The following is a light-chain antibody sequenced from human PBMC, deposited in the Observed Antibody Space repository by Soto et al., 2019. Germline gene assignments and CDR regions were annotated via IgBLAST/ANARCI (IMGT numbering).Light chain of an antibody. J-gene: IGKJ1*01. CDR1: QGISSY. CDR2: TAS. Sequence: DIQMTQSPSSLSASVGDRVTITCRASQGISSYLAWYQQKPGKAPKLLIYTASTLQSGVPSRFSGSESGTEFTLTISSLQPEDFATYYCQQLNNYPRTFGQGTKVEIK. CDR3: QQLNNYPRT. V-gene: IGKV1-9*01.